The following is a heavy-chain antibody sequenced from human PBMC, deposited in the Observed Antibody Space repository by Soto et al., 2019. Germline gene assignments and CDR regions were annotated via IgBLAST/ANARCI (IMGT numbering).Heavy chain of an antibody. CDR3: AINQF. V-gene: IGHV3-7*01. CDR1: GLTFSNYW. J-gene: IGHJ4*02. Sequence: EVQLVESGGGLVQPGGSLRLSCAASGLTFSNYWMSWVRQAPGKGLEWVANINQDGSAKYYVDSVKGRFTISRDNAKNSLYLQMHSLRAEDTAVYYCAINQFWGQGTLVIVS. CDR2: INQDGSAK.